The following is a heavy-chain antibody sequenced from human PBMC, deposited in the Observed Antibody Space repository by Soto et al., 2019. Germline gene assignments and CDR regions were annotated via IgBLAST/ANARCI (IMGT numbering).Heavy chain of an antibody. CDR2: IYYSGSA. CDR1: SGSISRGPYY. V-gene: IGHV4-31*03. Sequence: QVQLQESGPGLVKPSQTLSLTCNVSSGSISRGPYYWSWIRQHPGGGLEWIGYIYYSGSAYYNPSLESRVTMSIDTSKSHFSPKLLSVTAADTAVYYCARGSMVRGVTPFDIWGHGTLVTVSS. D-gene: IGHD3-10*01. J-gene: IGHJ3*02. CDR3: ARGSMVRGVTPFDI.